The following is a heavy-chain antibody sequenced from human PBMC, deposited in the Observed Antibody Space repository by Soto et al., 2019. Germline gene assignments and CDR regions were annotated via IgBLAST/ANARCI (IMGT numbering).Heavy chain of an antibody. CDR2: IYYSGST. CDR3: ARWLPGSSHYFDY. D-gene: IGHD2-2*01. V-gene: IGHV4-39*01. Sequence: SETLSLTCTVSGGSISSSSYYWGWIRQPPGKGLEWIGSIYYSGSTYYNPSLKSRVTISVDTSKNQFSLKLSSVTAADTAVYYCARWLPGSSHYFDYWGQGTLVTVSS. CDR1: GGSISSSSYY. J-gene: IGHJ4*02.